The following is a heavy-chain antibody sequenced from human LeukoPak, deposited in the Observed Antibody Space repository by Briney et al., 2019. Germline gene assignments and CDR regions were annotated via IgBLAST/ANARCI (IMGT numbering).Heavy chain of an antibody. CDR1: GGSISSYY. V-gene: IGHV4-59*08. D-gene: IGHD3-10*01. CDR2: IYYSGST. CDR3: AAHGSGSYFTPFNVDY. J-gene: IGHJ4*02. Sequence: PSETLSLTCTVSGGSISSYYWSWIRQPPGKGLEWIGYIYYSGSTNYNPSLKSRVTISVDTSKNQFSLKLSSVTAADTAVYYCAAHGSGSYFTPFNVDYWGQGTLVTVSS.